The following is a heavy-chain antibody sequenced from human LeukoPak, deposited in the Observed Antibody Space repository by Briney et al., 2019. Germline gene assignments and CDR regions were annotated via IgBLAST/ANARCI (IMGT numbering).Heavy chain of an antibody. CDR2: IYHSGST. CDR1: GGSISSSNW. V-gene: IGHV4-4*02. Sequence: SETLSLTCAVSGGSISSSNWWSWVRQPPGKGLEWIGEIYHSGSTNYNPSLKSRVTILVDTSKNQFSLHLTTVTAAVTAVYYSASRRFGELFSSWGQETLVTVSS. D-gene: IGHD3-10*01. J-gene: IGHJ5*02. CDR3: ASRRFGELFSS.